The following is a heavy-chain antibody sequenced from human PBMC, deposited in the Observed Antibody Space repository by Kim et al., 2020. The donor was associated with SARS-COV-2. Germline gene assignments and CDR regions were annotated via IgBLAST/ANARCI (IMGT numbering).Heavy chain of an antibody. J-gene: IGHJ3*02. CDR1: GGSISSSSYY. V-gene: IGHV4-39*01. Sequence: SETLSLTCTVSGGSISSSSYYWGWIRQPPGKGLEWIGSIYYSGSTYYNPSLKSRVTISVDTSKNQFSLKLSSVTAADTAVYYCARQVGGSCYPRPFDNGG. CDR3: ARQVGGSCYPRPFDN. D-gene: IGHD2-15*01. CDR2: IYYSGST.